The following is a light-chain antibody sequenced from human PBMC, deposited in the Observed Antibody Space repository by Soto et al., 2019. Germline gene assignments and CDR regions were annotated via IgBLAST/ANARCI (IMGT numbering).Light chain of an antibody. CDR1: QSVRNN. V-gene: IGKV3-15*01. CDR3: QQYNDWPPIT. Sequence: EIMMTQSQVTLSVSPGERATLSCRASQSVRNNLAWYQQKPGQAPRLLIYYASTRATGIPARFSGSGSGTEFTLTISSLQSEDFALYYCQQYNDWPPITFGQGTRLEIK. CDR2: YAS. J-gene: IGKJ5*01.